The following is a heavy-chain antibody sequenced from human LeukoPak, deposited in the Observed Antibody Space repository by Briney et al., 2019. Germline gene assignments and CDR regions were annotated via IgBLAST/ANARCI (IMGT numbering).Heavy chain of an antibody. CDR2: IIPILGIA. J-gene: IGHJ5*02. CDR3: ARDDGYCDFWSGSRWFDP. CDR1: GGTSSSYT. D-gene: IGHD3-3*01. Sequence: SVKSSCKTSGGTSSSYTISCVRHAPGQGREWRGRIIPILGIANYAQKFQGRVTITADTSTSTAYMELSSLRSEDTAVYYCARDDGYCDFWSGSRWFDPWGQGTLVTVSS. V-gene: IGHV1-69*04.